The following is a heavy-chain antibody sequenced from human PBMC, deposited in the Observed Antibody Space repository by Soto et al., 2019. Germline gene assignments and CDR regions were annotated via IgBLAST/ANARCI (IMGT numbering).Heavy chain of an antibody. CDR3: ARDITATPVY. D-gene: IGHD6-25*01. V-gene: IGHV3-74*01. CDR1: GFTFSQYW. J-gene: IGHJ4*02. CDR2: ITVDGSDT. Sequence: GGSLRLSCAASGFTFSQYWMHWVRQAPGKGLEWVSRITVDGSDTIYADSVKGRFTISRDNAKNTLYLQMNSLRVEDTALYYCARDITATPVYWGQGALVTVSS.